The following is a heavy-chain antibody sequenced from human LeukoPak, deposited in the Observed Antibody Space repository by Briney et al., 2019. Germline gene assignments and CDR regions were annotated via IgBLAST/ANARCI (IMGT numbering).Heavy chain of an antibody. V-gene: IGHV3-7*03. CDR2: IKQDGSEK. CDR3: AKVVRGMTTVTLPNDY. CDR1: GFTFSSYW. J-gene: IGHJ4*02. Sequence: PGGSLRLSCAASGFTFSSYWMSWVRQAPGKGLEWVANIKQDGSEKYYVDSVKGRFTISRDNAKNSLYLQMNSLRAEDTAVYYCAKVVRGMTTVTLPNDYWGQGTLVTVSS. D-gene: IGHD4-11*01.